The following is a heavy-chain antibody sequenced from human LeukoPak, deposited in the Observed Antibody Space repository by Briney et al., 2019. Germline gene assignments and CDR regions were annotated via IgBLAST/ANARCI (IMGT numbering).Heavy chain of an antibody. CDR1: GGSISNYY. J-gene: IGHJ5*02. V-gene: IGHV4-59*08. D-gene: IGHD1-26*01. Sequence: SETLSLTCTVSGGSISNYYWSWIRQPPGKGLEWIGYIYYSGSTNYNPSLKSRVTISVDTSKNQFSLKLSSVTAADTAVYYCARGGRNLVAWFDPWGQGTLVTVSS. CDR3: ARGGRNLVAWFDP. CDR2: IYYSGST.